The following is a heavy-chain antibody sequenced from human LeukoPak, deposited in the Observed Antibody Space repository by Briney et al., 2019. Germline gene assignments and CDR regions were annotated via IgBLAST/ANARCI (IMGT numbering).Heavy chain of an antibody. V-gene: IGHV3-23*01. CDR1: GFTFSSYA. D-gene: IGHD3-16*01. CDR3: AKGGGFLLFSLFDP. Sequence: TGGSLRLSCAASGFTFSSYAMSWVRQAPGKGLEWVSAISGSGGSTYYAASVKGRFTISRDNSKNTLYLEMNSLRAEDTAVYYCAKGGGFLLFSLFDPWGQGTLVTVSS. J-gene: IGHJ5*02. CDR2: ISGSGGST.